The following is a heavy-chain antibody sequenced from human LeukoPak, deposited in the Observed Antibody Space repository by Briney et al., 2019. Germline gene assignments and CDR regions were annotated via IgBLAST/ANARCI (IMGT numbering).Heavy chain of an antibody. V-gene: IGHV4-39*01. CDR3: ARSRWELLHDDAFDI. Sequence: PSETLSLTCTVSGGSISSSSYYWGWIRQPPGKGLEWIGSIYYSGSTYYNPSLKSRVTISVDTSKNQFSLKLSSVTAADTAVYYCARSRWELLHDDAFDIWGQGTMVTVSS. J-gene: IGHJ3*02. CDR1: GGSISSSSYY. D-gene: IGHD1-26*01. CDR2: IYYSGST.